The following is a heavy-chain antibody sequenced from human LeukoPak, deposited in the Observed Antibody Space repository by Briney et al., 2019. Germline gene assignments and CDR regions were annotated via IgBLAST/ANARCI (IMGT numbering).Heavy chain of an antibody. D-gene: IGHD3-9*01. CDR1: GGSFSGYY. J-gene: IGHJ4*02. CDR3: ARDPRYFDSNTGLGY. CDR2: INHSGST. V-gene: IGHV4-34*01. Sequence: SETLSLTCAVYGGSFSGYYWSWIRQPPGKGLEWIGEINHSGSTNYNPSLKSRVTISVDTSKNQFSLKLSSVTAADTAVYYCARDPRYFDSNTGLGYWGQGTLVTVSS.